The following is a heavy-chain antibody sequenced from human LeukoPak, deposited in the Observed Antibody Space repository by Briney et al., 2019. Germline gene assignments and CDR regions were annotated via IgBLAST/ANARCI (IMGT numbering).Heavy chain of an antibody. CDR2: INPSGGST. J-gene: IGHJ2*01. D-gene: IGHD4-17*01. V-gene: IGHV1-46*01. Sequence: ASVKVSCKASGYTFTSYYMHWVRRAPGQGLEWMGIINPSGGSTSYAQKFQGRVTMTRDTSTSTVYMELSSLRSEDTAVYYCARETPTQDYGDYQPVRWYSWYFDLWGRGTLVTVSS. CDR3: ARETPTQDYGDYQPVRWYSWYFDL. CDR1: GYTFTSYY.